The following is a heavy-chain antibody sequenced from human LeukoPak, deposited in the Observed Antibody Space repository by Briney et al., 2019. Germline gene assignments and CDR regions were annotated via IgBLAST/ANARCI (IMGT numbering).Heavy chain of an antibody. V-gene: IGHV4-59*01. J-gene: IGHJ3*02. D-gene: IGHD4-23*01. Sequence: SETLSLTCTVSGGSISGFYWICIRQPPGKALEWIGYIYYSVSTNYNPSLKSRAALSVDTSKNQFSLKLSSVTAADTGLYYCARVSNAFSGNGAFDIWGQGTMVTVSS. CDR1: GGSISGFY. CDR3: ARVSNAFSGNGAFDI. CDR2: IYYSVST.